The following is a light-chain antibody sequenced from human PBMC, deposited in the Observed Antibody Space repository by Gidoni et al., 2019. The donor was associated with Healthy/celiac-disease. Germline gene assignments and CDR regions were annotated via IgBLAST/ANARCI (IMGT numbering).Light chain of an antibody. J-gene: IGKJ1*01. CDR1: QSILYSSNNKNY. Sequence: DIVMTQPLDSLAVSLGERATINCMSSQSILYSSNNKNYLAWYQQKPGQPPKLIIYWASTRASRVPSRCSGSGSGKDFTLTISSLQAEDVAVYYCQQYYSRSETFGQGTKVEIK. CDR2: WAS. V-gene: IGKV4-1*01. CDR3: QQYYSRSET.